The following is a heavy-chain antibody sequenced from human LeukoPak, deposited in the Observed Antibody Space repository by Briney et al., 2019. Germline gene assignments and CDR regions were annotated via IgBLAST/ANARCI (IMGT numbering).Heavy chain of an antibody. D-gene: IGHD3-9*01. Sequence: GASVKVSCKASGYTFTSYGISWVRQAPGQGLEWMGWISAYNGNTNYAQKLQGRVTMTTDTSTSTAYMELRSLRSDDTAVYYCARQSLRYFDWPLAAEFNWFDPWGQGTLVTVSS. CDR2: ISAYNGNT. J-gene: IGHJ5*02. V-gene: IGHV1-18*01. CDR3: ARQSLRYFDWPLAAEFNWFDP. CDR1: GYTFTSYG.